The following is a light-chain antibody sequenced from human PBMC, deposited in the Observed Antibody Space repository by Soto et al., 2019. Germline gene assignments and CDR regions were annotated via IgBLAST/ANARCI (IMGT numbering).Light chain of an antibody. CDR3: QQRSNWPPIT. J-gene: IGKJ5*01. CDR1: QSVNSF. CDR2: DTS. V-gene: IGKV3-11*01. Sequence: EILLTQSPAIVSLSPGERATLSCRASQSVNSFLAWYQQKPGQAPRLLIYDTSNRATGIPARFSGSGSGTDFTLTISSLEPEDFAVYYCQQRSNWPPITFGQGTRLEIK.